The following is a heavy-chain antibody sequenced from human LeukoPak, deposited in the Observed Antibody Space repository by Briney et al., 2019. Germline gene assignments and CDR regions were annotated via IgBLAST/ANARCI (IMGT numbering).Heavy chain of an antibody. Sequence: GGPLRLSCAASGFTFSSYGMHWVRQAPGKGLEWVAVIWYDGSNKYYADSVKGRFTISRDNSKNTLYLQMNSLRAEDTAVYYCAKGGTRKQWLEYWGQGTLVTVSS. J-gene: IGHJ4*02. CDR1: GFTFSSYG. CDR2: IWYDGSNK. CDR3: AKGGTRKQWLEY. D-gene: IGHD6-19*01. V-gene: IGHV3-33*06.